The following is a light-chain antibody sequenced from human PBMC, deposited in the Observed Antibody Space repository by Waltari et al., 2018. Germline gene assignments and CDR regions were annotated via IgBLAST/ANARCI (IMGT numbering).Light chain of an antibody. CDR2: DVN. Sequence: QSALTQPRPVSGSPGQSVTISCTGTSSDAGYYNYVSWYQQQPGKAPKVIIYDVNERPSGVPDRFSGSKSGNTASLTISGLQAEDEADYYCCSYAGNYLRVFGGGTKLTVL. J-gene: IGLJ2*01. CDR3: CSYAGNYLRV. V-gene: IGLV2-11*01. CDR1: SSDAGYYNY.